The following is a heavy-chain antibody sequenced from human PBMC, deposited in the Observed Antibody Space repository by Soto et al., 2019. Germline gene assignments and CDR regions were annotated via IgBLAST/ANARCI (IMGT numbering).Heavy chain of an antibody. CDR2: IYYSGST. CDR1: GGSISSSSYY. Sequence: QLQLQESGPGLVKPSETLSLTCTVSGGSISSSSYYWGWIRQPPGKGLEWIGSIYYSGSTYYNPSLKSRVTISVDTSKNQFSLKLSSVTAADTAVYYCARLGCSGGSCYFDYWGQGTLVTVSS. V-gene: IGHV4-39*01. CDR3: ARLGCSGGSCYFDY. J-gene: IGHJ4*02. D-gene: IGHD2-15*01.